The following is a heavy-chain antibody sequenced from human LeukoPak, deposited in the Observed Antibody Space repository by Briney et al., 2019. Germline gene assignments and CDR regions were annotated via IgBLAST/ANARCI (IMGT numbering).Heavy chain of an antibody. Sequence: PSETLSLTCTVSGGSISGYYWSWFRQPPGQGLEWIAHIHYTGRTTYNPSLKSRVTISLDTSKNQFSLKVTSVTAADTAVYYRARHQSYGDYALDYWDQGTLVTVSS. CDR2: IHYTGRT. CDR1: GGSISGYY. D-gene: IGHD4-17*01. J-gene: IGHJ4*02. CDR3: ARHQSYGDYALDY. V-gene: IGHV4-59*08.